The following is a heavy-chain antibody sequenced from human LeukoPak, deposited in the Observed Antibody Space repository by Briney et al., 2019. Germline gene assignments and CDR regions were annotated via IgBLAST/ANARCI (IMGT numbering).Heavy chain of an antibody. J-gene: IGHJ4*02. CDR2: IIPMSSTA. V-gene: IGHV1-69*13. CDR3: ARGNGYYTGEMPHYFDY. CDR1: GGTFRIYA. Sequence: GASVKVSCKASGGTFRIYAISWVRQAPGQGLEWMGGIIPMSSTANYAQRLQGRVTITADESTNTAYMELSSLTSEDTAVYYCARGNGYYTGEMPHYFDYWGQGTLVTVSS. D-gene: IGHD3-3*01.